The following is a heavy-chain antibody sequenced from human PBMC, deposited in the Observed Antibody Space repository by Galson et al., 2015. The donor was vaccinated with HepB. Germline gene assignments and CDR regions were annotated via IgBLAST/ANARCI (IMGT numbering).Heavy chain of an antibody. D-gene: IGHD2-15*01. CDR1: GFIFSSYW. J-gene: IGHJ4*02. CDR3: ARDRGYCSGGSCYPEVDY. Sequence: SLRLSCAASGFIFSSYWMHWVRQAPGKGLVWVSRIDSDGSSTTYADSVKGRFTISRDNAKNTLYLQMNSPRAEDTAVYYCARDRGYCSGGSCYPEVDYWGQGTLVTVSS. CDR2: IDSDGSST. V-gene: IGHV3-74*01.